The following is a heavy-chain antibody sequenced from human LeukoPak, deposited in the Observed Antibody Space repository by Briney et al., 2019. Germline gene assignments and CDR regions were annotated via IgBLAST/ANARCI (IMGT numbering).Heavy chain of an antibody. CDR3: AKDGSGSFDYFDY. V-gene: IGHV3-30*18. D-gene: IGHD3-10*01. CDR2: ISYDGSKE. J-gene: IGHJ4*02. Sequence: GGSLRLSCAASGFTFSTFGMHWVRQAPGKGLEWVAVISYDGSKEYYAGSMKGRFTISRDNSKNTLYLQMNSLRGEDTAVYYCAKDGSGSFDYFDYWGQGTLVTVSS. CDR1: GFTFSTFG.